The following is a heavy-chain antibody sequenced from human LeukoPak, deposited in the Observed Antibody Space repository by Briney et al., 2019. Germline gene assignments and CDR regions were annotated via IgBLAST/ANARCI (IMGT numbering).Heavy chain of an antibody. CDR1: GFTFSTYA. CDR3: AKMYYHFWSGYYDY. Sequence: GGSLRLSCAASGFTFSTYAMSWVRQAPGKGLEWVSAISGSGGSTYYADSVKGRFTISRDNSKNTLSLQMNSLRAEDTAVYYCAKMYYHFWSGYYDYWGQGTLVTVSS. J-gene: IGHJ4*02. V-gene: IGHV3-23*01. CDR2: ISGSGGST. D-gene: IGHD3-3*01.